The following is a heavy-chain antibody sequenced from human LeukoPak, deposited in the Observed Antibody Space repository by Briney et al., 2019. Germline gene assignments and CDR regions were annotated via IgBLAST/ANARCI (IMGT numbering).Heavy chain of an antibody. V-gene: IGHV3-NL1*01. CDR2: IYSGERT. CDR1: GFTFSSYG. J-gene: IGHJ4*02. CDR3: AKNWGDD. Sequence: GGSLRLSCAASGFTFSSYGMHWVRQAPGKGLEWVSVIYSGERTYYAASVKGRFTISRDNSKNTLYLQMNNLRAEDTAIYYCAKNWGDDWGQGNLVTVSS. D-gene: IGHD3-16*01.